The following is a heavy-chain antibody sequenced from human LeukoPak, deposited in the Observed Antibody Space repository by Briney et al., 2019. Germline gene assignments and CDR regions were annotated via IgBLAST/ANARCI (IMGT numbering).Heavy chain of an antibody. CDR2: LYWDDDK. J-gene: IGHJ4*02. CDR3: VHSHRYYYDRSGSPYYFDY. D-gene: IGHD3-22*01. Sequence: SGPTLVNPTQTLTLTCTFSGFSLSTNGVGVGWIRQPPGKALEWLALLYWDDDKRYSPSLKSRLTITKDTSKNQVVLTMTNMDPVDTATYYCVHSHRYYYDRSGSPYYFDYWGQGTLVTVSS. V-gene: IGHV2-5*02. CDR1: GFSLSTNGVG.